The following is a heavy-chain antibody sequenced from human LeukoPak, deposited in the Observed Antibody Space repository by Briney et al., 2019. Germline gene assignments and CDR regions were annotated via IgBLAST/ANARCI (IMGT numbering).Heavy chain of an antibody. CDR3: ARGTDIVLMVYGTVDY. CDR1: GGTFSSYA. J-gene: IGHJ4*02. CDR2: INPNSGGT. D-gene: IGHD2-8*01. Sequence: GASVKVSCKASGGTFSSYAISWVRQAPGQGLEWMGRINPNSGGTNYAQKFQGRVTMTRDTSISTAYMELSRLRSDDTAVYYCARGTDIVLMVYGTVDYWGQGTLVTVSS. V-gene: IGHV1-2*06.